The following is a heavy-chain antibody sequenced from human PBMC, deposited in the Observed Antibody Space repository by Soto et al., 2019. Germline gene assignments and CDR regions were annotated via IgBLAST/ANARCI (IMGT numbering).Heavy chain of an antibody. Sequence: GGSLRLSCAASGFTFSSYSMNGVRQAPGKGLEWVSYISSSSSTMYYADSVKGRFTISRDNAKNSLFLHMNSLRDEDTAVYYCARDSTDADSGSYSGDYWGQGTLVTVSS. V-gene: IGHV3-48*02. D-gene: IGHD1-26*01. CDR1: GFTFSSYS. J-gene: IGHJ4*02. CDR2: ISSSSSTM. CDR3: ARDSTDADSGSYSGDY.